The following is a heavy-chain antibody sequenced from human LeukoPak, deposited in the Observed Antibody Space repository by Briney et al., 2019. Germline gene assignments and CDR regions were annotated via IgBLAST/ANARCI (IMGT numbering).Heavy chain of an antibody. D-gene: IGHD3-16*01. CDR2: IYYSGNT. V-gene: IGHV4-31*03. Sequence: SETLSLTCTVSGGSISSGGYYWSWIRQHPGKGLEWIGYIYYSGNTYYNPSLKSRVTISVDTSKNQFSLKLSSVTAADTAVYYCARSSAGVGGAFDYWGQGTLVTVSS. J-gene: IGHJ4*02. CDR1: GGSISSGGYY. CDR3: ARSSAGVGGAFDY.